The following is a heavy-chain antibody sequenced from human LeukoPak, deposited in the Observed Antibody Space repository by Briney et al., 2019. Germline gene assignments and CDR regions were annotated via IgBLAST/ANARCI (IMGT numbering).Heavy chain of an antibody. Sequence: GGSLRLSCTASGFTFSHAWMSWVRQAPGKGLEWVSGITASGGTTYYADSVKGRFTISRDNSENTLFLQMDSLRTGDTALYYCARDPRGPTGYDTISRDTFDYWGQGTLVTVSS. J-gene: IGHJ4*02. CDR3: ARDPRGPTGYDTISRDTFDY. D-gene: IGHD2-8*01. CDR2: ITASGGTT. CDR1: GFTFSHAW. V-gene: IGHV3-23*01.